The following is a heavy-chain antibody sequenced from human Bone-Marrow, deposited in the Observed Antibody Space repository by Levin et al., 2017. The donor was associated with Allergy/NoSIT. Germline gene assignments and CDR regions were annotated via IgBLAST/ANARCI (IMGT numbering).Heavy chain of an antibody. CDR2: INSDGSST. CDR3: ARGPSRDYGDYLYYFDY. Sequence: GGSLRLSCAASGFTFSSYWMHWVRQAPGKGLVWVSRINSDGSSTSYADSVKGRFTISRDNAKNTLYLQMNSLRAEDTAVYYCARGPSRDYGDYLYYFDYWGQGTLVTVSS. D-gene: IGHD4-17*01. V-gene: IGHV3-74*01. J-gene: IGHJ4*02. CDR1: GFTFSSYW.